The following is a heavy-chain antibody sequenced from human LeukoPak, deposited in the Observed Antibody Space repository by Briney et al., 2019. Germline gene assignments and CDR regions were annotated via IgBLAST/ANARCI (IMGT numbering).Heavy chain of an antibody. J-gene: IGHJ4*02. V-gene: IGHV5-51*01. CDR1: GYSFTSYW. D-gene: IGHD3-9*01. CDR3: ARPYDILTGSYPLGY. Sequence: GESLKISCKGSGYSFTSYWIGWVRQMPGKGLEWMGIIYHGDSDTRYSPSFQGQVTISADKSISTAYLQWSSLKASDTAMYYCARPYDILTGSYPLGYWGQGTLVTVSS. CDR2: IYHGDSDT.